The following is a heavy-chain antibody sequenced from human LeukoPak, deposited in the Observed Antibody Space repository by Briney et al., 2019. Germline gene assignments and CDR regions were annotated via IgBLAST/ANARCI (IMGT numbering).Heavy chain of an antibody. CDR3: ARDQGTSADYYFDF. D-gene: IGHD1/OR15-1a*01. J-gene: IGHJ4*02. CDR1: GFTVSNNY. V-gene: IGHV3-53*05. Sequence: GGSLRLSCAASGFTVSNNYMSWVRQAPGKKLEWVSDIYSDGTTFYADSVKGRFTISRDNSKNTLYLQMNSLRGEDTALYYCARDQGTSADYYFDFWGQGSLVTVSS. CDR2: IYSDGTT.